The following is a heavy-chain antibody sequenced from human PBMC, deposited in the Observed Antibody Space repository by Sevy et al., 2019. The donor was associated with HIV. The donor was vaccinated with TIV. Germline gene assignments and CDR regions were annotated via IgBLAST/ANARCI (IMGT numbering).Heavy chain of an antibody. CDR1: GGTFSSYA. Sequence: ASVKVSCKASGGTFSSYAISWVRQAPGQGLEWMGGIIPIFGTANYAQKFQGRVTITADESTSTAYMELSSLRSEDTAVYYCARISGDVLLLNYWGQGTLVTVSS. CDR3: ARISGDVLLLNY. CDR2: IIPIFGTA. D-gene: IGHD3-16*01. V-gene: IGHV1-69*13. J-gene: IGHJ4*02.